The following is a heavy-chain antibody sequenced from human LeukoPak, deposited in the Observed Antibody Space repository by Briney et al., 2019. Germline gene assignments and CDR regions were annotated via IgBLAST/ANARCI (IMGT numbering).Heavy chain of an antibody. CDR3: ARGVGDSSGYYPHYFDY. V-gene: IGHV4-59*01. D-gene: IGHD3-22*01. CDR1: GGSISSYY. CDR2: IYYSGST. J-gene: IGHJ4*02. Sequence: SETLSLTCTVSGGSISSYYWSWIRQPPGKGLEWIGHIYYSGSTNYNPSLKSRVTISVDTSKNQFSLKLSSVTAADTAVYYCARGVGDSSGYYPHYFDYWGQGTLVTVPS.